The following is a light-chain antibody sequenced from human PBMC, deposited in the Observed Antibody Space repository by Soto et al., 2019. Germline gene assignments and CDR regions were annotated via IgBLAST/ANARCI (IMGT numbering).Light chain of an antibody. Sequence: QSALTQPASVSGSPGQSITISCTGTSSDVGSYNVVSWYQQHPGKAPKLMIYEGSKRPSGVSNRFSGSKSGNTASLTISGLQAEDEADYYCSSYTSSSTYVFGTGTKLTVL. V-gene: IGLV2-14*02. CDR1: SSDVGSYNV. J-gene: IGLJ1*01. CDR2: EGS. CDR3: SSYTSSSTYV.